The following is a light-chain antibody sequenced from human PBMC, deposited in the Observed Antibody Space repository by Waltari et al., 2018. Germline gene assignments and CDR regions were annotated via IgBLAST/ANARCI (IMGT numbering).Light chain of an antibody. CDR3: QHYVRLPAT. V-gene: IGKV3-20*01. Sequence: IVLTQSPGTLSLSPGERATLSCRASQTVSRSLAWYQQKPGQAPKLLIYGASTRATGIPDRFTGMGSGTDFSLTISSLEPEDFAIYGCQHYVRLPATFGQGTKVEIK. CDR1: QTVSRS. CDR2: GAS. J-gene: IGKJ1*01.